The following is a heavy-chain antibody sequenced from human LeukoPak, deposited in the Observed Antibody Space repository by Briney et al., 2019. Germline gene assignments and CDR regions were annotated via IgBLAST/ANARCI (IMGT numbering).Heavy chain of an antibody. V-gene: IGHV1-8*01. CDR2: LNPNSGNT. CDR1: GYTFTSYD. J-gene: IGHJ4*02. Sequence: GASVKVSCKASGYTFTSYDINWVRQATGQGLEWMGWLNPNSGNTGYAQKFQGRVTMTRNTSISTAYMELSSLRSDDTAVYYCARVELYYDSSGYYGLDYWGQGTLVTVSS. CDR3: ARVELYYDSSGYYGLDY. D-gene: IGHD3-22*01.